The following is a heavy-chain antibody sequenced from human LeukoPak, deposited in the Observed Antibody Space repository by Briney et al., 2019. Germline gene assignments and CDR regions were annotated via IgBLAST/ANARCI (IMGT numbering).Heavy chain of an antibody. J-gene: IGHJ4*02. CDR2: IYHSGST. Sequence: SQTLSLTCAVSGGSISSGGYSWSWIRQPPGKGLEWIGYIYHSGSTYYNPSLKSRVTISVDRSKNQFSLKLSSVTAADTAVYYCARDHIGLTPDYWGQGILVSVSS. V-gene: IGHV4-30-2*01. CDR3: ARDHIGLTPDY. D-gene: IGHD2-15*01. CDR1: GGSISSGGYS.